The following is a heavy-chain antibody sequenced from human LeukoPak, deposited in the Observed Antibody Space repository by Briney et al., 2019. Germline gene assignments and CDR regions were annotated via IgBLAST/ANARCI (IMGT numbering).Heavy chain of an antibody. Sequence: PGGSLRLSCAASGFTFSSYAMHWVRQAPGKGLEWVAVISYDGSNKYYADSVKGRFTISRDNSKNTLYLQMNSLRAEDTAVYYCARGRVAGTFGSLGYWGQGTLVTVSS. V-gene: IGHV3-30-3*01. D-gene: IGHD6-19*01. CDR2: ISYDGSNK. CDR1: GFTFSSYA. J-gene: IGHJ4*02. CDR3: ARGRVAGTFGSLGY.